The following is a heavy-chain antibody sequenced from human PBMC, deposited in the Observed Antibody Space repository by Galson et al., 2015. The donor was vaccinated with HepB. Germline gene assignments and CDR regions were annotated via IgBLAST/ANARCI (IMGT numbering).Heavy chain of an antibody. V-gene: IGHV3-43D*03. CDR2: ISWDGGST. Sequence: SLRLSCAASGFTFDDYAMHWVRQAPGKGLEWVSLISWDGGSTYYADSVKGRFTISRDNSKNSLYLQMNSLRAEDTALYYCAKDTSSSWLRHLDYWGQGTLVTVSS. D-gene: IGHD6-13*01. J-gene: IGHJ4*02. CDR3: AKDTSSSWLRHLDY. CDR1: GFTFDDYA.